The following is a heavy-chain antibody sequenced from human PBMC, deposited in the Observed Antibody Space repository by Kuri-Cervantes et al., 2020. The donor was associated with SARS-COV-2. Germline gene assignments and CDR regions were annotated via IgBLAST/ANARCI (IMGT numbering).Heavy chain of an antibody. J-gene: IGHJ4*02. CDR3: ARLSGFLYSSGWDDY. CDR1: GYTFTSYD. CDR2: MNPNSGNT. V-gene: IGHV1-8*02. D-gene: IGHD6-19*01. Sequence: ASVKVSCKASGYTFTSYDINWVRQATGQGLEWMGWMNPNSGNTGYAQKFQGRVTMTRDTSISTAYMELSRLRSDDTVVYYCARLSGFLYSSGWDDYWGQGTLVTVSS.